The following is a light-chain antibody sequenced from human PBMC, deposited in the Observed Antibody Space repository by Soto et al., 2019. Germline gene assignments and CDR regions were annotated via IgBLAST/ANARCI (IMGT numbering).Light chain of an antibody. CDR3: QQYEDLPLT. J-gene: IGKJ4*01. CDR2: DAS. V-gene: IGKV1-33*01. Sequence: DIQMTQSPSALSASVGDRVTITCRASQDISNSLNWYQQKPGKAPKLLIFDASSVETGVPSRFSGSGSRTDFTFTITSLQPEDIATYHCQQYEDLPLTFGGGTKVDIK. CDR1: QDISNS.